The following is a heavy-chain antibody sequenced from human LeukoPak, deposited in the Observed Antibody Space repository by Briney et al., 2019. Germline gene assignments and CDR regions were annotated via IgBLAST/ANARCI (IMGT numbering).Heavy chain of an antibody. D-gene: IGHD6-13*01. CDR3: ARLTPSSWYFDY. CDR1: GGSISSYY. V-gene: IGHV4-59*01. J-gene: IGHJ4*02. CDR2: IYYSGST. Sequence: SETLSLTCTVYGGSISSYYWSWIRQPPGKGLEWIGYIYYSGSTNYNPSLKSRVTISVDTSKNQFSLKLSSVTAADTAVYYCARLTPSSWYFDYWGQGTLVTVSS.